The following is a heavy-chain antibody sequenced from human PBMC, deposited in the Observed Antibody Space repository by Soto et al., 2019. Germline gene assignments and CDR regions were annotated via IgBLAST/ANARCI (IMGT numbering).Heavy chain of an antibody. J-gene: IGHJ5*02. CDR2: ISGSGDNT. Sequence: EVQLLESGGGLVQPGGSLGLSCAASGLTVSGYSMSWVRQAPGKGLEWVSGISGSGDNTYYAGSVKGRFTISRDSSKNTLHLQMNSLRAADTAVYYCAKASIPTTGLSPYAKWRDPWRQGTLVTVSS. CDR3: AKASIPTTGLSPYAKWRDP. CDR1: GLTVSGYS. D-gene: IGHD2-21*01. V-gene: IGHV3-23*01.